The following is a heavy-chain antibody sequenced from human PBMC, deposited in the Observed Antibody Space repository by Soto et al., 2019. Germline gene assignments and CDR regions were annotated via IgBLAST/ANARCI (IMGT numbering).Heavy chain of an antibody. J-gene: IGHJ3*02. CDR2: IYPGDSDT. V-gene: IGHV5-51*07. CDR1: VYSFTSYW. D-gene: IGHD2-15*01. Sequence: PWESMKISCKGSVYSFTSYWNGWVNQMAVKGLEWMGNIYPGDSDTRYSPSFQGQVTISADKSISTAYLQWSSLKASDTAMYYCARQGRVVTFPPTDAFDIWAQGSMVIVSS. CDR3: ARQGRVVTFPPTDAFDI.